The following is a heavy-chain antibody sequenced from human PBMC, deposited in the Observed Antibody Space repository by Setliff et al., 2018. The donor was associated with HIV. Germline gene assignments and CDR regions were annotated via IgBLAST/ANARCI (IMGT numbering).Heavy chain of an antibody. Sequence: GASVKVSCKASGYTFTSYAMIWVRQAPGQGLEWMGCINTNTGNPMYPQDFTGRFVFSLDTSVSTAFLQISSLKAEDTAVYYCAKGAYQYYDSSGYYQGNFDYWGQGTRVTSPQ. CDR1: GYTFTSYA. V-gene: IGHV7-4-1*02. D-gene: IGHD3-22*01. CDR2: INTNTGNP. CDR3: AKGAYQYYDSSGYYQGNFDY. J-gene: IGHJ4*02.